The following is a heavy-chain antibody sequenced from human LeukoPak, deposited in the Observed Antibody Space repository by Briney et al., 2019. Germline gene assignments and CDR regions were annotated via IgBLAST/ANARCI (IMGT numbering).Heavy chain of an antibody. D-gene: IGHD1-26*01. J-gene: IGHJ4*02. V-gene: IGHV2-5*02. CDR2: IFWDDDK. Sequence: SGPTLVKPTQTLTLTCTFSGFSLSTSGVGVGWIRQPPGKALEWLTLIFWDDDKRYSPSLKSRLTITKDTSKNQVVLTMTTMDPVDTATYYCAHRPRVGYFHYWGQGTLVTVSS. CDR1: GFSLSTSGVG. CDR3: AHRPRVGYFHY.